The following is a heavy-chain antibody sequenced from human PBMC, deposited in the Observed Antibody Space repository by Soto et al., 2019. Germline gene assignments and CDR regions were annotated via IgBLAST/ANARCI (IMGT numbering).Heavy chain of an antibody. V-gene: IGHV4-31*03. CDR2: IYYSGST. D-gene: IGHD3-22*01. CDR1: GGSISSGGYY. Sequence: TLSLTCTVSGGSISSGGYYWSWIRQHPGKGLEWIGYIYYSGSTYYNPSLKSRVTISVDTSKNQFSLKLSSVTAADTAVYYCASTAYYYDSSGYPYWYFDLWGRGTLVTVPQ. J-gene: IGHJ2*01. CDR3: ASTAYYYDSSGYPYWYFDL.